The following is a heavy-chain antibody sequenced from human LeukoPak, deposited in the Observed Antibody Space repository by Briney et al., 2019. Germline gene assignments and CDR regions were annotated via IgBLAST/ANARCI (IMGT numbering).Heavy chain of an antibody. V-gene: IGHV1-46*01. CDR1: GYTFTSYY. Sequence: ASVKVSCKASGYTFTSYYMHWVRQAPGQGLEWMGIINPSGGSTSYAQKFQGRVTMTRDTSTSTVYMELSSLRSEDTAVYYCARGRTMIVVVTHTASFDYWGQGTLVTVSP. CDR3: ARGRTMIVVVTHTASFDY. J-gene: IGHJ4*02. D-gene: IGHD3-22*01. CDR2: INPSGGST.